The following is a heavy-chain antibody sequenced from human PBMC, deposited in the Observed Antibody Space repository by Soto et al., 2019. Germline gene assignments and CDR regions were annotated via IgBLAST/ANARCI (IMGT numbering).Heavy chain of an antibody. CDR2: ISYDGSNK. J-gene: IGHJ5*02. Sequence: PGGSLRLSCAASGFTFSSYGMHWVRQAPGKGLEWVAIISYDGSNKYYADSVKGRFTISRDNSNNTLYLQMNSLRVEDTALYYYAKERRVIAAAGTNWFDPWGQGTMVTVSS. D-gene: IGHD6-13*01. V-gene: IGHV3-30*18. CDR3: AKERRVIAAAGTNWFDP. CDR1: GFTFSSYG.